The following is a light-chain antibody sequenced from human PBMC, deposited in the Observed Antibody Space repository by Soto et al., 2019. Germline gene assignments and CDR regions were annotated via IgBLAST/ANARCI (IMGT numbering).Light chain of an antibody. V-gene: IGLV1-44*01. J-gene: IGLJ3*02. CDR1: GSNIGENA. CDR3: AAWDDSLKAML. Sequence: QSVLTHPPSASGTPGQTVTISCSGSGSNIGENAVNWYQHLPGTAPQLLIYSNALRPSGVPHRFSGSKSGTAGSLAISGLQSEDEAHYHCAAWDDSLKAMLFGGGTKLTVL. CDR2: SNA.